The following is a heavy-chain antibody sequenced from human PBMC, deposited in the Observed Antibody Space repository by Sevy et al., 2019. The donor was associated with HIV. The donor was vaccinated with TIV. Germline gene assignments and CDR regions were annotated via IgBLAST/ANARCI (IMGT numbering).Heavy chain of an antibody. CDR2: FDPEDGER. V-gene: IGHV1-24*01. Sequence: ASVKVSCKVSGYSLTELSMHWVRQAPGKGLEWMGGFDPEDGERIYAQKFQVRVTMTEDTSTDTAYRELSSLRSEDTAVYYCAMRHCSGGSCYSFFDYWGQGTLVTVSS. CDR3: AMRHCSGGSCYSFFDY. D-gene: IGHD2-15*01. J-gene: IGHJ4*02. CDR1: GYSLTELS.